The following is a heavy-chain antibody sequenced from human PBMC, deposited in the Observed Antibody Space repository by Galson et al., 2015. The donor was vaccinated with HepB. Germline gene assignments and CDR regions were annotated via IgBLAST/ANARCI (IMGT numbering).Heavy chain of an antibody. CDR3: ARQAIGYSSRGDGYDL. V-gene: IGHV5-10-1*01. Sequence: QSGAEVKKPGESLRISCQGSGYNFTNYWVTWVRQMPGEGLEWMGKIDPVDSYTNYSPSFQGHVTNSTDKSISTAYLQWSSLKASDTAMYYCARQAIGYSSRGDGYDLWGQGTLVTLSS. D-gene: IGHD6-19*01. CDR1: GYNFTNYW. CDR2: IDPVDSYT. J-gene: IGHJ3*01.